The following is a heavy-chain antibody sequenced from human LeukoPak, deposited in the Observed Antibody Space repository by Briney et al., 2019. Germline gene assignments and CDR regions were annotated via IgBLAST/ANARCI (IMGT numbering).Heavy chain of an antibody. Sequence: SETLSLTCTVSGGSISSYYWSWIRQPPGKGLEWIGYIYYSGSTNYNPSLKSRVTISVDTSKNQFSLKLSSVTAADTAVYYCARLITAAGFDYWGQGTLVTVSS. D-gene: IGHD6-13*01. CDR1: GGSISSYY. V-gene: IGHV4-59*08. J-gene: IGHJ4*02. CDR3: ARLITAAGFDY. CDR2: IYYSGST.